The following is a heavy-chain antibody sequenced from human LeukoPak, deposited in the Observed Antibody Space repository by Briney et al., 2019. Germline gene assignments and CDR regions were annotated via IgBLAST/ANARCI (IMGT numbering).Heavy chain of an antibody. V-gene: IGHV4-59*01. CDR3: VRDIGRRDGYNFDY. CDR1: GGSISSYY. CDR2: IYYSGST. J-gene: IGHJ4*02. Sequence: SETLSLTCTVSGGSISSYYWSWIRQPPGKGLEWIGYIYYSGSTNYNPSLKSRVTISVDTSKNQFSLKLSSVTAADTAVYYCVRDIGRRDGYNFDYWGQGTLVTVSS. D-gene: IGHD5-12*01.